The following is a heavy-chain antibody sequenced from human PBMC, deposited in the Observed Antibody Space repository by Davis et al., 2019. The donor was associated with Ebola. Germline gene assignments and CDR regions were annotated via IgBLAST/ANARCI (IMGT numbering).Heavy chain of an antibody. CDR3: TARYYYYGMDV. J-gene: IGHJ6*02. CDR2: IYSGGST. CDR1: GFTVSSNY. Sequence: GESLKISCAASGFTVSSNYMSWVRQAPGEGLEWVSVIYSGGSTYYADSVKGRFTISRHNSKNTLYLQMNSLRAEDTAVYYCTARYYYYGMDVWGQGTTVTVSS. V-gene: IGHV3-53*04.